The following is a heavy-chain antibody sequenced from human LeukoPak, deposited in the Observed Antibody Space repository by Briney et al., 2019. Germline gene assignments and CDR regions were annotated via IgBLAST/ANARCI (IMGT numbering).Heavy chain of an antibody. J-gene: IGHJ3*02. D-gene: IGHD5-24*01. CDR1: GFTFSSYG. CDR3: ARQHQMATIWRDAFDI. CDR2: IWYDGSNK. V-gene: IGHV3-33*01. Sequence: GGSLRLSCAASGFTFSSYGMHWVRQAPGKGLEWVAVIWYDGSNKYYADSVKGRFTISRDNSKNTLYLQMNSLRAEDTAVYYCARQHQMATIWRDAFDIWGQGTMVTVSS.